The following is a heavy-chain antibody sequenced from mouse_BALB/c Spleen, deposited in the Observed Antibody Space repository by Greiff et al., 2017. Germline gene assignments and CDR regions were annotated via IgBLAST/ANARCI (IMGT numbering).Heavy chain of an antibody. CDR1: GYTFSSYW. Sequence: VQLQQSGAELMKPGASVKISCKATGYTFSSYWIEWVKQRPGHGLEWIGEILPGSGSTNYNEKFKGKATFTADTSSNTAYMQLSSLTSEDSAVYYCSRSTTVVDFDVWGAGTTVTVSS. J-gene: IGHJ1*01. CDR2: ILPGSGST. V-gene: IGHV1-9*01. D-gene: IGHD1-1*01. CDR3: SRSTTVVDFDV.